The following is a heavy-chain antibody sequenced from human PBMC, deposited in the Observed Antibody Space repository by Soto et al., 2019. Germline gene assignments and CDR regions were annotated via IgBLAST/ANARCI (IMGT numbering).Heavy chain of an antibody. CDR3: AKLPLVVPAAILSDY. Sequence: LRLSCAASGFTFSSHAMSWVRQAPGKGLDWVSAMSYNGDRTYYADSVEGRFTISRDNSKNTLYLQMNSLRAEDTAVYYCAKLPLVVPAAILSDYWGQGTLVTVSS. V-gene: IGHV3-23*01. CDR2: MSYNGDRT. J-gene: IGHJ4*02. CDR1: GFTFSSHA. D-gene: IGHD2-2*01.